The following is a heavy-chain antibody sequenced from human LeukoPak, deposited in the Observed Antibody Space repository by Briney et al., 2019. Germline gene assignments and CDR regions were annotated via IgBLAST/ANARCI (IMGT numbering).Heavy chain of an antibody. V-gene: IGHV3-64*01. Sequence: GGSLRLSCAASGFTFSSYAMHWVRQAQGKGLEYVSAISSNWGSTYYANSVKGRFTISSDNSKNKLYLQMGSLRAEDVPVYYCARDRPIYYWGHGTLVTVSS. CDR2: ISSNWGST. J-gene: IGHJ4*01. CDR1: GFTFSSYA. CDR3: ARDRPIYY. D-gene: IGHD5-24*01.